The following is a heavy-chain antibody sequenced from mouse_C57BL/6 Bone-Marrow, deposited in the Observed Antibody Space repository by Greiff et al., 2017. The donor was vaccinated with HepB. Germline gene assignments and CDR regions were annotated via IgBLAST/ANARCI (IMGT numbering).Heavy chain of an antibody. CDR2: IYPRSGNT. CDR1: GYTFTSYG. V-gene: IGHV1-81*01. CDR3: QIYDGYLGAY. J-gene: IGHJ3*01. Sequence: LVESGAELARPGASVKLSCKASGYTFTSYGISWVKQRTGQGLEWIGEIYPRSGNTYYNEKFKGKATLTADKSSSTAYMELRSLTSEDSAVYFCQIYDGYLGAYWGQGTLVTVSA. D-gene: IGHD2-3*01.